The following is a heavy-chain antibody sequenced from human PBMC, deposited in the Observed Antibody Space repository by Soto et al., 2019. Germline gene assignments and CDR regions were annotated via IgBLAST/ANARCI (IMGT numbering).Heavy chain of an antibody. CDR1: GGSISSSSTY. CDR2: IYYSGST. CDR3: ANSLARSGNYPVNFDP. V-gene: IGHV4-39*01. J-gene: IGHJ5*02. Sequence: QLQLQESGPGLVKPSETLSLTCNVSGGSISSSSTYWGWIRQPPEKWLEWIASIYYSGSTYYNPSLRSRVTLSVDTSKNQFSLRLSSVTAADTAVYYCANSLARSGNYPVNFDPWGQGTLVTVSS. D-gene: IGHD3-10*01.